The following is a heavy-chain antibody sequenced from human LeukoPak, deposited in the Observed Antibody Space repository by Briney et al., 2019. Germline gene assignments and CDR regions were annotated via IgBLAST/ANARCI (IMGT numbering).Heavy chain of an antibody. D-gene: IGHD2-2*02. J-gene: IGHJ4*02. CDR2: INHSGST. CDR3: ARGHRSAAIRY. V-gene: IGHV4-39*07. CDR1: GGSISSGGYY. Sequence: SETLSLTCTVSGGSISSGGYYWSWIRQPPGKGLEWIGEINHSGSTNYNPSLKSRVTISVDTSKNQFSLKLSSVTAADTAVYYCARGHRSAAIRYWGQGTLVTVSS.